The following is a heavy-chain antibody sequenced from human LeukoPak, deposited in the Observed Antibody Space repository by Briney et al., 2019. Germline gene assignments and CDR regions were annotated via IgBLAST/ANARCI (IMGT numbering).Heavy chain of an antibody. CDR1: GFTFSSYW. CDR2: IKQDGSEK. J-gene: IGHJ4*01. Sequence: GGSLRLSCAASGFTFSSYWMSWVRQAPGKGLEWVANIKQDGSEKYYVDSVKGRFTISRDNAKNSLYLQMNSLRAEDTAVYYCARDSSTIFGVVINYFDYWGQEPWSPSPQ. D-gene: IGHD3-3*01. V-gene: IGHV3-7*01. CDR3: ARDSSTIFGVVINYFDY.